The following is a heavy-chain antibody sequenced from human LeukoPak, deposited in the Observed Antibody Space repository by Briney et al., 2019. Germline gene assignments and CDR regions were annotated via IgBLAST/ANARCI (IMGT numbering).Heavy chain of an antibody. CDR2: IKSNVDGATT. V-gene: IGHV3-15*01. D-gene: IGHD3-22*01. J-gene: IGHJ4*02. CDR1: GFTFSNAW. CDR3: STGGYYEDY. Sequence: PGGSLRLSCAGSGFTFSNAWMNWVRQAPGKGLEWVGRIKSNVDGATTEYAAPVKGRFTISRDDPKHTVYLQINSLKTEDTAVYYCSTGGYYEDYWGQGTLVTVSS.